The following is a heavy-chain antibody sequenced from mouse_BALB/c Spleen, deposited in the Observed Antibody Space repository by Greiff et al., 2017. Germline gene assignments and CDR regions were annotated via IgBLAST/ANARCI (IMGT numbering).Heavy chain of an antibody. J-gene: IGHJ4*01. CDR3: ERLHYCGSMDY. Sequence: EVQLVESGGGLVKPGGSLKLSCAASGFAFSSYDMSWVRQTPEKRLEWVAYISSGGGSTCYPDTVKGRYTISRDNAKNTLYLQMSSLKSEDTAMYYCERLHYCGSMDYWGQGTSVTVSA. CDR2: ISSGGGST. CDR1: GFAFSSYD. V-gene: IGHV5-12-1*01. D-gene: IGHD1-1*01.